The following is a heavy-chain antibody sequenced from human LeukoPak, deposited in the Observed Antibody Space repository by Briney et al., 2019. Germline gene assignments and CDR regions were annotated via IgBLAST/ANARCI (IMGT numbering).Heavy chain of an antibody. CDR2: IIPIFGTA. V-gene: IGHV1-69*05. CDR1: GGTFSSYA. Sequence: ASVKVSCKASGGTFSSYAISWVRQAPGQGLEWMGGIIPIFGTANYAQKFQGRVTITTDESTSTAYMELSSLRSEDTAVYYCARGGYNAVAWPEAYTDNWFDPWGQGTLVTVSS. CDR3: ARGGYNAVAWPEAYTDNWFDP. J-gene: IGHJ5*02. D-gene: IGHD5-24*01.